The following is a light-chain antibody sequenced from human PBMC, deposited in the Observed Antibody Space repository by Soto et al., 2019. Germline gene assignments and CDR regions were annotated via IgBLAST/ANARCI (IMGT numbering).Light chain of an antibody. Sequence: EVVLSQSPGTLSLSTGERATLSCRPSQSVSSSYLAWYQQKPGQAPRLLIYGASSRATGIPDRFSGSGSGTDFTLTISRLEPEDFAVYYCQQYGSSPVTFGQGTKVDIK. V-gene: IGKV3-20*01. CDR1: QSVSSSY. CDR2: GAS. J-gene: IGKJ1*01. CDR3: QQYGSSPVT.